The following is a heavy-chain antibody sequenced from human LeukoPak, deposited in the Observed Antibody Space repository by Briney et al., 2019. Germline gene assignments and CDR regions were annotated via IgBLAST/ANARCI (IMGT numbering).Heavy chain of an antibody. D-gene: IGHD2-2*02. CDR1: GGSISSSGYS. CDR3: ARVSGDCSSTSCYMDYFDY. Sequence: SETLSLTCAVSGGSISSSGYSWSWIRQPPGKGLEWIGYIYHSGSTYYNPSLKSRVTISVDRSKNQFSLKLSSVTAADTAVYYCARVSGDCSSTSCYMDYFDYWGQGTLVTVSS. CDR2: IYHSGST. J-gene: IGHJ4*02. V-gene: IGHV4-30-2*01.